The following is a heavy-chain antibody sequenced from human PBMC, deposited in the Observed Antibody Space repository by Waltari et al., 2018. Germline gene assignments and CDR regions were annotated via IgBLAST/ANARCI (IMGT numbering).Heavy chain of an antibody. V-gene: IGHV3-7*01. J-gene: IGHJ4*02. D-gene: IGHD1-26*01. CDR3: ARAVGRASCDD. Sequence: EVQLVESGGGLVQPGGSLRLSCVVSEFTFRTYWMTWVRQAPGKGLEWVVNISPDGSEQYHVDSVKGRFTISRDNAKNSLFLQMNSLRVEDTAVYYCARAVGRASCDDWGQGTLVTVSS. CDR2: ISPDGSEQ. CDR1: EFTFRTYW.